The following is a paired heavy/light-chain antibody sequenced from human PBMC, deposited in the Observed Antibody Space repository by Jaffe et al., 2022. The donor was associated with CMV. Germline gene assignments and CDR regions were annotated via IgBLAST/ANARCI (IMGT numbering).Heavy chain of an antibody. CDR3: ARDIIVGASLNYYYYGMDV. Sequence: QVQLQESGPGLVKPSETLSLTCTVSGGSISSYYWSWIRQPPGKGLEWIGYIYYSGSTNYNPSLKSRVTISVDTSKNQFSLKLSSVTAADTAVYYCARDIIVGASLNYYYYGMDVWGQGTTVTVSS. D-gene: IGHD1-26*01. J-gene: IGHJ6*02. V-gene: IGHV4-59*01. CDR1: GGSISSYY. CDR2: IYYSGST.
Light chain of an antibody. CDR2: DAS. Sequence: EIVLTQSPATLSLSPGERATLSCRASQSVSSYLAWYQQKPGQAPRLLIYDASNRATGIPARFSGSGSGTDFTLTISSLEPEDFAVYYCQQRSNWPPRGTFGGGTKVEIK. J-gene: IGKJ4*01. CDR1: QSVSSY. V-gene: IGKV3-11*01. CDR3: QQRSNWPPRGT.